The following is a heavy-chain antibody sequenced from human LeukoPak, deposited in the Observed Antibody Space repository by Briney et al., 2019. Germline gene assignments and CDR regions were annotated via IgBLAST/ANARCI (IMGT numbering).Heavy chain of an antibody. Sequence: PGGSLRLSWAASGCTFSSYAMHWVRQAPGKGLEWVAVISYDGSNKYYADSVKGRFTISRDNSKNTLYLQMNSLGTADTAVYYCATLDSLWSGYNTPFDHWGQGTLVTVS. CDR1: GCTFSSYA. J-gene: IGHJ4*02. CDR3: ATLDSLWSGYNTPFDH. CDR2: ISYDGSNK. V-gene: IGHV3-30-3*01. D-gene: IGHD3-3*01.